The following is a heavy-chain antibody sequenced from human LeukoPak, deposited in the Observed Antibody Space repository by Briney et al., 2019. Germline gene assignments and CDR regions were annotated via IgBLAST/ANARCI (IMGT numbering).Heavy chain of an antibody. D-gene: IGHD3-22*01. J-gene: IGHJ4*02. CDR2: ISGSGGST. CDR1: GFTFSSYA. Sequence: AGGSLRLSCAASGFTFSSYAMSWVRQAPGKGLEWVSAISGSGGSTYYADSVKGRFTISRDNSKNTLYLQMSSLRAEDTAVYYCATRYYYDSSGYYGSLDYWGQGTLVTVSS. V-gene: IGHV3-23*01. CDR3: ATRYYYDSSGYYGSLDY.